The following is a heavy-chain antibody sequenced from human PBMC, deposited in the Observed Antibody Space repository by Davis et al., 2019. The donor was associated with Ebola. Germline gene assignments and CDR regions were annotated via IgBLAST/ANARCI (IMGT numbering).Heavy chain of an antibody. V-gene: IGHV4-59*08. Sequence: SETLSLTCTASGDSIDSDYWSWIRQPPGKGLEWIGYVYHTGSANYNPSFKSRVTMTVDTSSSQFSLRLTSVTAADTATYYCAGLRLVSFFAYWGQGALVTVSS. J-gene: IGHJ4*02. D-gene: IGHD6-6*01. CDR3: AGLRLVSFFAY. CDR1: GDSIDSDY. CDR2: VYHTGSA.